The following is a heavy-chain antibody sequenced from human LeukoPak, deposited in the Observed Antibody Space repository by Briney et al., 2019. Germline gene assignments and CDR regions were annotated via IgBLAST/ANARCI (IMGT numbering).Heavy chain of an antibody. V-gene: IGHV4-59*01. Sequence: SETLSLTCTVSGGSISSYYWSWIRQPPGKGLEWIGYIYYSGSTNYNPSLKSRATISVDTSKNQFSLKLSSVTAADTAVYYCARSAVAGTTHDYWGQGTLVTVSS. CDR3: ARSAVAGTTHDY. D-gene: IGHD6-19*01. CDR1: GGSISSYY. CDR2: IYYSGST. J-gene: IGHJ4*02.